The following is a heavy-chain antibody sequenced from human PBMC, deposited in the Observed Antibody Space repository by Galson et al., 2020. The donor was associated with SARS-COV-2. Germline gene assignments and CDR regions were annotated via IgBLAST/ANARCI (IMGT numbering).Heavy chain of an antibody. D-gene: IGHD2-21*01. Sequence: SQTPSLTCTVPGGSIHSENYFWSWIRQHPGKGLEWIGYAHYRGGTYYNPSFKTLVVISVDTSANQFSLNLMSVTAADTAVYYCAREVITAGDANGFDIWGQGTMVTVSS. CDR3: AREVITAGDANGFDI. CDR2: AHYRGGT. J-gene: IGHJ3*02. V-gene: IGHV4-31*01. CDR1: GGSIHSENYF.